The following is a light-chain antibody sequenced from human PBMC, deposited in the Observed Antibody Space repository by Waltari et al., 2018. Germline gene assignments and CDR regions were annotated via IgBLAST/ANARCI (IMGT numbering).Light chain of an antibody. J-gene: IGKJ2*01. CDR2: DVS. CDR1: QDVSNY. Sequence: DIQMTQSPSSLSASVGDRVTITCQAIQDVSNYVNWYQQRPGKAPKLLIYDVSNLQAGVPSRFSGRGSGTQFTLTISTLQLDDIATYSCQQYYNLPPTFGQGTKLEIK. V-gene: IGKV1-33*01. CDR3: QQYYNLPPT.